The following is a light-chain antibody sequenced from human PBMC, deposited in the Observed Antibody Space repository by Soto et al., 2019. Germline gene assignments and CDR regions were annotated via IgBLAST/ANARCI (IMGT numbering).Light chain of an antibody. J-gene: IGLJ3*02. Sequence: QSALTQPASLSGSPGQSITISCTGTSSDIGAYDYVSWFQQHPGKAPKLMISEVNNRPSGVPDRFSGSRSGTSASLAISGLQFEDDADYYCAAWDDNLNAWLFGGGTKVTVL. V-gene: IGLV2-14*01. CDR3: AAWDDNLNAWL. CDR2: EVN. CDR1: SSDIGAYDY.